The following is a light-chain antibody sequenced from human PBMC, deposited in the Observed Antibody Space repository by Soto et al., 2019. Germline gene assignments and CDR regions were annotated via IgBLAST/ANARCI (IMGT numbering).Light chain of an antibody. V-gene: IGKV1-6*01. J-gene: IGKJ1*01. CDR1: QGIKND. Sequence: AIQMTQSPSSLSASVGDRVTITCRASQGIKNDLGWYQQKPGKAPKLLIYAASSLQSGVPSRFSGSGSVTDFTLTISSLQPEDFATYYCQQDYSYPLTFGQGTKVEIK. CDR3: QQDYSYPLT. CDR2: AAS.